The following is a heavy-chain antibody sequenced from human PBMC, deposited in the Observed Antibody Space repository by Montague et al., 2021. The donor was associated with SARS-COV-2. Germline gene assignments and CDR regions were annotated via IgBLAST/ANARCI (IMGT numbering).Heavy chain of an antibody. V-gene: IGHV4-61*08. CDR3: ARHTFTATAGRSDY. CDR1: GGSVSRGGYY. Sequence: SETLSLTCSVSGGSVSRGGYYWSWIRQPPGKGLEWIGNTYYGGSTNYNPSVKSRVTISLDTSKNQFSLELTSVTAADTAVYYCARHTFTATAGRSDYWGQGILVTVSA. J-gene: IGHJ4*02. CDR2: TYYGGST. D-gene: IGHD2-15*01.